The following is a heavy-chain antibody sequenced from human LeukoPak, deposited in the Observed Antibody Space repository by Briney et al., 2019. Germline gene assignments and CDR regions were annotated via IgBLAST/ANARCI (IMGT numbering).Heavy chain of an antibody. J-gene: IGHJ5*02. CDR2: MFHGGNT. Sequence: PSETLSLTCAVSGYSISSGYHWGWVRQPPGKGPVWIGSMFHGGNTYYTPSLKSRVTMSIDTSMNQFSLNLTSVTAADTAVYFCARTLYCSGATCFSPELLDTWGQGTLVTVSS. D-gene: IGHD2-15*01. CDR3: ARTLYCSGATCFSPELLDT. CDR1: GYSISSGYH. V-gene: IGHV4-38-2*01.